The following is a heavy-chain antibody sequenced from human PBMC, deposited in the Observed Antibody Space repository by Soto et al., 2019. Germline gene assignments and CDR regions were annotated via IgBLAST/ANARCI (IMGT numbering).Heavy chain of an antibody. V-gene: IGHV3-7*01. CDR1: GFTFSSYW. CDR3: ARVPNMNYWYFDL. CDR2: IKQDGSEK. J-gene: IGHJ2*01. Sequence: GGSLRLSCAASGFTFSSYWMSWVRQAPGKGLEWVANIKQDGSEKYYVDSVKGRFTISRDNAKNSLYLQMNSLRAEDTAVYYCARVPNMNYWYFDLWGRGTLVTVSS.